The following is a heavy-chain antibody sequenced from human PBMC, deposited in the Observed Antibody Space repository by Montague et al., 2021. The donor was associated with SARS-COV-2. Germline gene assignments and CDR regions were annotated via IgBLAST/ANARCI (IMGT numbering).Heavy chain of an antibody. V-gene: IGHV4-39*07. J-gene: IGHJ4*02. CDR2: IYEVATT. CDR1: GGSIRSTTFY. CDR3: VTPGKTAVAGQFDY. D-gene: IGHD6-19*01. Sequence: SETRSLTCTVSGGSIRSTTFYWGWIRQSPGKGLDWIGYIYEVATTYYNPSLKSRVAISLDTPNNQFSLKITSLIVADTAIYYCVTPGKTAVAGQFDYWGPGILVTVSS.